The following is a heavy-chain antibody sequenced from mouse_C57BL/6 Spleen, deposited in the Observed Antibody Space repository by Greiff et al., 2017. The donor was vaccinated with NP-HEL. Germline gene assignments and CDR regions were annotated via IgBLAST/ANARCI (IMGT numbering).Heavy chain of an antibody. D-gene: IGHD2-4*01. J-gene: IGHJ4*01. CDR2: IYPRSGNT. CDR1: GYTFTSYG. V-gene: IGHV1-81*01. Sequence: VKLMESGAELARPGASVKLSCKASGYTFTSYGISWVKQRTGQGLEWIGEIYPRSGNTYYNEKFKGKATLTADKSSSTAYMELRSLTSEDSAVYFCARFYYDYDQAYYYAMDYWGQGTSVTVSS. CDR3: ARFYYDYDQAYYYAMDY.